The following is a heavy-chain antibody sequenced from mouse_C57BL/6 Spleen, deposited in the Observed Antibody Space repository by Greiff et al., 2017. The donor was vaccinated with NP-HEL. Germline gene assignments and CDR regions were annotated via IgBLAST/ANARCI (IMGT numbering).Heavy chain of an antibody. D-gene: IGHD2-3*01. CDR1: GYSITSGYY. Sequence: VQLQQSGPGLVKPSQSLSLTCSVTGYSITSGYYWNWIRQFPGNKLEWMGYISYDGSNNYNPSLKNRISITPDTSKNQFFLMLNSVTTEDTATYYCARDDGYYTFGDWGQGTLVTVSA. CDR2: ISYDGSN. CDR3: ARDDGYYTFGD. V-gene: IGHV3-6*01. J-gene: IGHJ3*01.